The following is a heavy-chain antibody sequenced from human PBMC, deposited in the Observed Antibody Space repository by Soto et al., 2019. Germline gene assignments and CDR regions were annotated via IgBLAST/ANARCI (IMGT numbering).Heavy chain of an antibody. CDR2: IWYDGSRK. D-gene: IGHD3-22*01. CDR3: ARDLGHFSRGSSYFDY. CDR1: GFTFSNYG. V-gene: IGHV3-33*01. J-gene: IGHJ4*02. Sequence: GSLRLSCAASGFTFSNYGFHWVRQAPGKGLEWVAVIWYDGSRKYYADSVKGRFTVTRDYSKNTLFLQMNSLRVEDTAMYYCARDLGHFSRGSSYFDYWGQGTLV.